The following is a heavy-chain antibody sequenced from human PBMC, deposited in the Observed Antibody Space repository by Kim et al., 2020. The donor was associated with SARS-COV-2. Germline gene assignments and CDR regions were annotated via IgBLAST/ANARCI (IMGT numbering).Heavy chain of an antibody. CDR2: ISGDGGST. Sequence: GGSLRLSCAASGFTFDDYAMHWVRQAPGKGLEWVSLISGDGGSTYYADSVKGRFTISRDNSKNSLYLQMNSLRTEDTALYYCAKDGSPYDILTGYYSYYGIDGGGPGTTVTVSS. V-gene: IGHV3-43*02. CDR3: AKDGSPYDILTGYYSYYGIDG. J-gene: IGHJ6*02. D-gene: IGHD3-9*01. CDR1: GFTFDDYA.